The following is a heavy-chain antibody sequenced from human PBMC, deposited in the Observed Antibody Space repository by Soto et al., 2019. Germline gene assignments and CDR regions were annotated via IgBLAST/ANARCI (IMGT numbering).Heavy chain of an antibody. CDR3: ASGTGSYDFWSGYFSDYYYGMDV. V-gene: IGHV4-39*01. Sequence: PSETLSLTCTVSGGSISSSSYYWGWIRQPPGKGLEWIGSIYCSGSTYYNPSLKSRVTISVDTSKNQFSLKLSPVTAADTAVYYCASGTGSYDFWSGYFSDYYYGMDVWGQGTTVTVSS. CDR2: IYCSGST. D-gene: IGHD3-3*01. J-gene: IGHJ6*02. CDR1: GGSISSSSYY.